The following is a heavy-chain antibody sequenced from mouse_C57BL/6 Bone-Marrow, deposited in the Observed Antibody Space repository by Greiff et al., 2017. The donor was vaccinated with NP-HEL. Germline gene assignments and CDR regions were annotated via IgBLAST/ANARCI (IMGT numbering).Heavy chain of an antibody. V-gene: IGHV14-4*01. D-gene: IGHD2-5*01. CDR1: GFHIKDDY. J-gene: IGHJ2*01. CDR3: SHYSNYVFEY. Sequence: EVQGVESGAELVRPGASVKLSCPASGFHIKDDYMRWVKQRPERGLVWLGWIDPENGGTEYASKFQGKATITADTSSNTAYLQLSSLTSEDTAVYYCSHYSNYVFEYWGQGTTLTVSA. CDR2: IDPENGGT.